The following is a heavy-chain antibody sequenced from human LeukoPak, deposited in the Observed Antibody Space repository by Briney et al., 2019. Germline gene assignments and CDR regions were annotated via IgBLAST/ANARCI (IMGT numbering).Heavy chain of an antibody. Sequence: SVKVSCKASRGTFSRYAIGWVRQAPGQGLEWMGGIFPIFRTAHYAHKFQGRVTITTDESTSTAYMELNSLRSEDTAVYYCATGGSYQSLPFDYWGQGTLVTVSS. CDR1: RGTFSRYA. V-gene: IGHV1-69*05. J-gene: IGHJ4*02. CDR3: ATGGSYQSLPFDY. CDR2: IFPIFRTA. D-gene: IGHD1-26*01.